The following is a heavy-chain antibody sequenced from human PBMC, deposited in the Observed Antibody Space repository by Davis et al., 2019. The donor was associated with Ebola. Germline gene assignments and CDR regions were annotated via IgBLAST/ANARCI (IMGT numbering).Heavy chain of an antibody. CDR3: ARGGITMMIVPRDYYYGLDV. CDR2: INPHNGNT. J-gene: IGHJ6*02. D-gene: IGHD3-22*01. V-gene: IGHV1-18*04. Sequence: AASVKVSCKASGYTFTSYGITWVRQAPGQGLEWMGWINPHNGNTNYAQNVQGRVTMTTDTSTSTAYMEMSRLRSDDTAVYFCARGGITMMIVPRDYYYGLDVWGRGTTVTVSS. CDR1: GYTFTSYG.